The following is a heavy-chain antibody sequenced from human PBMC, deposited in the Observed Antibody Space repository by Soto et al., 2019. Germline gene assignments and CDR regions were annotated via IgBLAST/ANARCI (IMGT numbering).Heavy chain of an antibody. CDR1: AGTFSSYA. D-gene: IGHD3-22*01. CDR2: IIPIFGTA. CDR3: ARPMVVVITNDAFDI. J-gene: IGHJ3*02. Sequence: SVKVCFKASAGTFSSYAISWERQAPGQGLEWMGGIIPIFGTASYAQKFQGRVTITADESTSTAYMELSSLRSEDTAVYYCARPMVVVITNDAFDIWGQGTKVTV. V-gene: IGHV1-69*13.